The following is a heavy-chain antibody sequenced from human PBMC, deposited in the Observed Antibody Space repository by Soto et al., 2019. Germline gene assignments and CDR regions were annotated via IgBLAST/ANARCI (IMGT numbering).Heavy chain of an antibody. CDR3: AHRMGKYNFWNGGYFDF. J-gene: IGHJ4*02. Sequence: SETMSLTCTVSGGSISTNDYYWNWIRQHPGKGLESIGYIYYSGRTRYNPSLESRVTISLDTSKNQFSLKLSSVTAADTATYYCAHRMGKYNFWNGGYFDFWGQGILVTVSS. V-gene: IGHV4-31*03. CDR1: GGSISTNDYY. D-gene: IGHD3-3*01. CDR2: IYYSGRT.